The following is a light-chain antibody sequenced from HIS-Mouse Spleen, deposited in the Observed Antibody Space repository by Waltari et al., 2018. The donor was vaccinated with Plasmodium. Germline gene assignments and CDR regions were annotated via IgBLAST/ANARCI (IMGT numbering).Light chain of an antibody. CDR3: MIWHSSAWV. CDR2: YKSDSDK. J-gene: IGLJ3*02. Sequence: QAVLTQPSSLSASPGASASLTCTFRSGINVSTYRIYWYQQKPGSPPQYPLRYKSDSDKQQGSGVPSRFSGSNDASANAGILLISGLQSEDEADYYCMIWHSSAWVFGGGTKLTVL. CDR1: SGINVSTYR. V-gene: IGLV5-45*02.